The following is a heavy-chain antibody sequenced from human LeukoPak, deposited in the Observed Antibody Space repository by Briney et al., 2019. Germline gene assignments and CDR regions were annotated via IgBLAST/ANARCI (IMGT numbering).Heavy chain of an antibody. Sequence: SETLSLTCTVSGGSISSYYWSWIRQPAGKGLEWIGRIYTSGSTNYNPSLKSRVTMSVGTSKNQFSLKLSSVTAADTAVYYCARERVMITFGGVIVSYYFDYWGQGTLVTVSS. CDR2: IYTSGST. V-gene: IGHV4-4*07. CDR1: GGSISSYY. D-gene: IGHD3-16*02. CDR3: ARERVMITFGGVIVSYYFDY. J-gene: IGHJ4*02.